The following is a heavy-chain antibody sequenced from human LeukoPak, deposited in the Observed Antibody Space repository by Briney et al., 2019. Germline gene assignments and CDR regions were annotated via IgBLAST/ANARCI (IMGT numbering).Heavy chain of an antibody. CDR1: GYTFTGYY. J-gene: IGHJ5*02. Sequence: ASVKVSCKASGYTFTGYYMHWVRQAPGQGLEWMGWINPNSGGTNYAQKFQGRVTMTRDTSISTAYMELSRLRSDDTAVYYCAIQPPTGTTRDWFDPWGQGTLVTVSS. V-gene: IGHV1-2*02. CDR3: AIQPPTGTTRDWFDP. CDR2: INPNSGGT. D-gene: IGHD1-1*01.